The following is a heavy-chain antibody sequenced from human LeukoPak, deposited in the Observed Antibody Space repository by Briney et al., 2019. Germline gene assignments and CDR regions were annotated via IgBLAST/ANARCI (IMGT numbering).Heavy chain of an antibody. J-gene: IGHJ4*02. CDR3: ASFSYGPFDY. CDR1: GYSISSGYY. Sequence: PSETLSLTCAVSGYSISSGYYWGWIRQPPGKGLEWIGSIYHGGSTYYNPSLKSRVTISVDTSKNQFSLKLSSVTAADTAVYYCASFSYGPFDYWGQGTLVTVSS. V-gene: IGHV4-38-2*01. D-gene: IGHD3-10*01. CDR2: IYHGGST.